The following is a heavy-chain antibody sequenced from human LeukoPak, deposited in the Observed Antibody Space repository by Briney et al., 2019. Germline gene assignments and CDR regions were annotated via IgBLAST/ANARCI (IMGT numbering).Heavy chain of an antibody. J-gene: IGHJ4*02. CDR3: AKDMLSWDGSPLDY. Sequence: GGSLRLSCAASGFTFDDYAMHWVRQAPGKGLEWGSSISWNSGIIGYADSVKGRFTISRDNAKKSLYLQMNSLRAEDTALYYCAKDMLSWDGSPLDYWGQGTLVTVSS. V-gene: IGHV3-9*01. D-gene: IGHD1-26*01. CDR1: GFTFDDYA. CDR2: ISWNSGII.